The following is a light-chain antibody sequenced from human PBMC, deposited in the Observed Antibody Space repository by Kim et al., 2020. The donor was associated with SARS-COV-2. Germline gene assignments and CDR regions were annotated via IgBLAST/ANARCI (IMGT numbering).Light chain of an antibody. CDR3: QQYGSSPRT. J-gene: IGKJ1*01. CDR1: QSVSSNY. V-gene: IGKV3-20*01. Sequence: SPGERATLSCRASQSVSSNYLAWYQQKPGQAPRLLIYSASSRATGIPDRFSGSGSGTDFTLTISRLEPDDFAVYYCQQYGSSPRTFGQGTKVDIK. CDR2: SAS.